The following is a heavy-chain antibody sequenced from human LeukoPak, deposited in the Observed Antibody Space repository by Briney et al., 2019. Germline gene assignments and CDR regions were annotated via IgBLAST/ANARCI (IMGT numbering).Heavy chain of an antibody. V-gene: IGHV3-30*04. J-gene: IGHJ4*02. Sequence: GRSLRLSCAASGFTFSSYAMHWVRQAPGKGLEWVVVISYDGSNKYYADSVKGRFTISRDNSKNTLYLQMNSLRAEDTAVYYCARSLQGYCSGGSCLFDYWGQGTLVTVSS. CDR3: ARSLQGYCSGGSCLFDY. CDR1: GFTFSSYA. D-gene: IGHD2-15*01. CDR2: ISYDGSNK.